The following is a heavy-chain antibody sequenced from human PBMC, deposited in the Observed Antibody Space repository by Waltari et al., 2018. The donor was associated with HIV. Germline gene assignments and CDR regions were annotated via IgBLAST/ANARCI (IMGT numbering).Heavy chain of an antibody. CDR3: AKDGGTGTTGDY. D-gene: IGHD1-7*01. J-gene: IGHJ4*02. Sequence: EVQLLESGGGLVQPGGSLRLSCAASGFTFSKYAMSWVRQAPGKGLEWVSAISGSGGSTYYADSVKGRFTISRDNSKNTLYLQMKSLRAEDTAVYFCAKDGGTGTTGDYWGQGTLVTVSS. CDR1: GFTFSKYA. V-gene: IGHV3-23*01. CDR2: ISGSGGST.